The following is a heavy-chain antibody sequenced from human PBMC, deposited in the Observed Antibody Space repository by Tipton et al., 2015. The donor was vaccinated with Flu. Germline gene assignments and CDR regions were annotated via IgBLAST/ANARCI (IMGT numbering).Heavy chain of an antibody. CDR3: ARRDYSNYVSDPKSWFDP. CDR2: IYTSGST. J-gene: IGHJ5*02. V-gene: IGHV4-61*02. Sequence: TLSLTCTVSGGSISSGSYYWSWIRQPAGKGLEWIGRIYTSGSTNYNPSLKSRVTISVDTSKNQFSLKLSSVTAADMAVYYCARRDYSNYVSDPKSWFDPWGQGTLVAVSS. CDR1: GGSISSGSYY. D-gene: IGHD4-11*01.